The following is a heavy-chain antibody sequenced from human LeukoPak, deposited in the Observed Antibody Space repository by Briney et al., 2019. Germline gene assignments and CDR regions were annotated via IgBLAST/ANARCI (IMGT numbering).Heavy chain of an antibody. Sequence: GASVKVSCKASGYTFTSYGISWVRQAPGQGLEWMGWISAYNGNTNYAQKFQGRVTITADESTSTAYMELSSLRSEDTAVYYCAGSGGNGFDYWGQGTLVTVSS. V-gene: IGHV1-18*01. CDR3: AGSGGNGFDY. J-gene: IGHJ4*02. D-gene: IGHD4-23*01. CDR2: ISAYNGNT. CDR1: GYTFTSYG.